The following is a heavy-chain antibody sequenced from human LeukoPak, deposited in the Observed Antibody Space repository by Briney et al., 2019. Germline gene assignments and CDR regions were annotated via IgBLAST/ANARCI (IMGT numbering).Heavy chain of an antibody. CDR2: INHSGST. CDR1: GGSISSSSYY. Sequence: SETLSLTCTVSGGSISSSSYYWGWIRQPPGKGLEWIGEINHSGSTNYNPSLKSRVTISVDTSKNQFSLKLSSVTAADTAVYYCARVTAARLRAHMDVWGKGTTVTVSS. V-gene: IGHV4-39*07. D-gene: IGHD6-6*01. J-gene: IGHJ6*03. CDR3: ARVTAARLRAHMDV.